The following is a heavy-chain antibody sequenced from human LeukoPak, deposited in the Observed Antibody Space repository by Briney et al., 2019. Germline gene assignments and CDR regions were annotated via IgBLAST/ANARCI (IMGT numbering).Heavy chain of an antibody. J-gene: IGHJ4*02. V-gene: IGHV4-59*01. Sequence: PSETLSLTCTVSGASISSYDWSWIRQPPGKGMEWIGFIYYSGSTNYNPSLKSRVTISVDTSKNQFSLRLSSVTAADTAVYYCASPGIVAAGTDRGFDYWGQGTLVTVSS. CDR1: GASISSYD. CDR2: IYYSGST. CDR3: ASPGIVAAGTDRGFDY. D-gene: IGHD6-13*01.